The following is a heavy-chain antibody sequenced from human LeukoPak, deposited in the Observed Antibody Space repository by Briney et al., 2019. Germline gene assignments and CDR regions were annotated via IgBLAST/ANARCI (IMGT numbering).Heavy chain of an antibody. V-gene: IGHV3-30*01. D-gene: IGHD3-16*01. Sequence: PGGSLRLSCAASGFTFSSYAMHWVRQAPGKGLEWVAVISYDGSNKYYADSVKGRFTISRDNSKNTLYLQMNSLRAEDTAVYYCAGPGEYYYYMDVWGKGTTVTVSS. CDR3: AGPGEYYYYMDV. CDR1: GFTFSSYA. J-gene: IGHJ6*03. CDR2: ISYDGSNK.